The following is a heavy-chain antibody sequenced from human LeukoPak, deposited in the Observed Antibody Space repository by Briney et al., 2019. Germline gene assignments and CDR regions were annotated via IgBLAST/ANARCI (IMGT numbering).Heavy chain of an antibody. CDR2: IIPIFGTA. D-gene: IGHD1-7*01. Sequence: SVKVSCKASGGTFSSYAISWVRQAPGQGLEWMGGIIPIFGTANYAQKFQGRVTITTDGSTSTAYVELSSLRSEDTAVYYCARVSWITGTTAYWGQGTLVTVSS. CDR3: ARVSWITGTTAY. J-gene: IGHJ4*02. CDR1: GGTFSSYA. V-gene: IGHV1-69*05.